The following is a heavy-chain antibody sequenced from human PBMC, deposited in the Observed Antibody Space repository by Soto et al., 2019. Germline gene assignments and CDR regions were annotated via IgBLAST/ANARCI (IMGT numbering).Heavy chain of an antibody. CDR3: EREPEYCSGGSCYECMDV. V-gene: IGHV3-74*01. Sequence: GGSLRLSCAASGFTFSSYWMHWVRQAPGKGLVWVSRINSEGSSTSYADSVKGRFTISRDNAKNTLYLQMNSLRAEDTAVYYCEREPEYCSGGSCYECMDVWGKGTTVTVSS. CDR1: GFTFSSYW. D-gene: IGHD2-15*01. J-gene: IGHJ6*03. CDR2: INSEGSST.